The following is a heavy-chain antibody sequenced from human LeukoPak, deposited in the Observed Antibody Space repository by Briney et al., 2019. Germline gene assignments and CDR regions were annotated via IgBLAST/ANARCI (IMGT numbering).Heavy chain of an antibody. CDR3: ARTEYGSGSYEDY. V-gene: IGHV4-30-2*01. CDR1: GGSISSGGYY. CDR2: IYHSGST. J-gene: IGHJ4*02. D-gene: IGHD3-10*01. Sequence: TPSETLSLTCTVSGGSISSGGYYWSWIRQPPGKGLEWIGYIYHSGSTYYNPSLKSRVTISVDRSKNQFSLKLSSVTAADTAVYYCARTEYGSGSYEDYWGQGTLVTVSS.